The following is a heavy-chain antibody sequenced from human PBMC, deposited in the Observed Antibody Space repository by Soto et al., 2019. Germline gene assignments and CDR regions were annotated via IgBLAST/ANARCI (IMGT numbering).Heavy chain of an antibody. Sequence: GGSLRLFCAASGFTFSSYGMHWVRQAPGKGLEWVVVIWYDGSKKYYADSVKGRFTISRDDSKNTVHLQLNSLKAEDTAVYYCAKDGGITMFRGRARGFDIWGPGTMVTVSS. D-gene: IGHD3-10*01. CDR1: GFTFSSYG. CDR2: IWYDGSKK. CDR3: AKDGGITMFRGRARGFDI. J-gene: IGHJ3*02. V-gene: IGHV3-33*03.